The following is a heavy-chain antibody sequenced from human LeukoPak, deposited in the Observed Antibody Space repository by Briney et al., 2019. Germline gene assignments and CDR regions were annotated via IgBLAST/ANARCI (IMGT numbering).Heavy chain of an antibody. D-gene: IGHD3-9*01. CDR3: ARGGSLNGYYNY. V-gene: IGHV3-7*01. J-gene: IGHJ4*02. CDR1: GFIFSDYW. CDR2: IKKDGSEK. Sequence: GGSLRLSCGASGFIFSDYWMSWVRQAPGKGLQWVANIKKDGSEKYYVDSVKGRFTISRDNAQNALYLQMTSLRVEDTAAYYCARGGSLNGYYNYWGQGTQVTVSS.